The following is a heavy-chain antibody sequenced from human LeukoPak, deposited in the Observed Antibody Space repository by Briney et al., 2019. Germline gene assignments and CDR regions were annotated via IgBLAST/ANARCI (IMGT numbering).Heavy chain of an antibody. V-gene: IGHV1-8*01. CDR3: ARAPVTTVVTPSYYYYMDV. Sequence: SVKVSCKASGYTFTSYDINWVRQATGQGLEWMGWMNPNSGNTGYAQKFQGRVTMTRNTSISTAYMELSSLRSEDTAVYYCARAPVTTVVTPSYYYYMDVWGKGTTVTVSS. CDR2: MNPNSGNT. D-gene: IGHD4-23*01. J-gene: IGHJ6*03. CDR1: GYTFTSYD.